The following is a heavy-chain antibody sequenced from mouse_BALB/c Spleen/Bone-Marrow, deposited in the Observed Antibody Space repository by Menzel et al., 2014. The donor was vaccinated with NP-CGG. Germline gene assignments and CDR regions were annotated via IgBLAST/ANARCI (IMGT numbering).Heavy chain of an antibody. V-gene: IGHV1S81*02. CDR1: GYTFTSYR. D-gene: IGHD2-2*01. Sequence: VQLQQSGAELVEPGASVKLSCKAPGYTFTSYRMHWVKQRPGQGLEWIGEINPSNGRSNYSEKFKSKATLTVDKSSSTTYMQLSSLTSEDSAVYSCARYNAYDWYFDVWGAGTTVTVYS. CDR2: INPSNGRS. CDR3: ARYNAYDWYFDV. J-gene: IGHJ1*01.